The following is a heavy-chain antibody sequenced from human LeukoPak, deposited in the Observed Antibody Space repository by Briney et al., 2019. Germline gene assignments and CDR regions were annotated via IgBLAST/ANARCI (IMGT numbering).Heavy chain of an antibody. CDR2: IIPIFGTA. Sequence: GASVKVSCKASGGTFSSYAISWVRQAPGQGLGWMGGIIPIFGTANYAQKFQGRVTITTDESTSTAYMELSSLRSEDTAVYYCARGPNWNYALSNWFDPWGQGTLVTVSS. CDR3: ARGPNWNYALSNWFDP. J-gene: IGHJ5*02. D-gene: IGHD1-7*01. V-gene: IGHV1-69*05. CDR1: GGTFSSYA.